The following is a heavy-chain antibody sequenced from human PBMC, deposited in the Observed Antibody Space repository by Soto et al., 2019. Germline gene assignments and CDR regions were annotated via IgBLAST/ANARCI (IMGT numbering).Heavy chain of an antibody. D-gene: IGHD3-22*01. Sequence: GASVKVSCKASGYTFTSYGISWVRQAPGQGLEWMGWISAYNGNTNYAQKLQGRVTMTTDTSTSTAYMELRSLRSEDTAVYYFARDLGFYYDSSGYRPSLIDYWGQGTLVTVSS. CDR3: ARDLGFYYDSSGYRPSLIDY. V-gene: IGHV1-18*01. J-gene: IGHJ4*02. CDR1: GYTFTSYG. CDR2: ISAYNGNT.